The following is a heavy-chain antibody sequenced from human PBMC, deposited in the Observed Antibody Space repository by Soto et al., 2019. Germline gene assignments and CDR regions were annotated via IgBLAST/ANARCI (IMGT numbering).Heavy chain of an antibody. CDR2: ISSSSSYI. CDR3: ARDKYSSSWSDIDY. J-gene: IGHJ4*02. D-gene: IGHD6-13*01. Sequence: EVQLVESGGGLVKPGGSLRLSCAASGFTFSSYSMNWVRQAPGKGLEWVSSISSSSSYIYYADSVKGRFTISRDNAKNSLYLQMNRLRAEDTAVYYCARDKYSSSWSDIDYWGQGTLVTVSS. CDR1: GFTFSSYS. V-gene: IGHV3-21*01.